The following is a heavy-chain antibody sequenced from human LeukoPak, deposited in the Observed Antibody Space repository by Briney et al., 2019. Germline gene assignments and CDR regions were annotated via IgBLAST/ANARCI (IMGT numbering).Heavy chain of an antibody. J-gene: IGHJ5*02. V-gene: IGHV1-46*01. CDR2: INPSGGST. D-gene: IGHD4-23*01. Sequence: GASVKVSCKASGYTFTSYYMHWVRQAPGQGLEWMGIINPSGGSTSYAQKFQGRVTMTRDMSTSTDYMELSSLRSEDTAVYCCARDNSVEDTAWWFDPWGQGTLVTVSS. CDR1: GYTFTSYY. CDR3: ARDNSVEDTAWWFDP.